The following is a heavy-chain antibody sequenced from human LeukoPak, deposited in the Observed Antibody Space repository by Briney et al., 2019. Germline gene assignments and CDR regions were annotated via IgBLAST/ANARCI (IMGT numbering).Heavy chain of an antibody. Sequence: GGSLRLSCAASGFTFTNAWMSWVRQAPGKGLEWVGRIKGKDDGWATDYAAAVKGRLNISRDDSKSTVSLQVNSLRTEDTAVYYCTTSDAFDIWGQGTMVTVSS. CDR3: TTSDAFDI. CDR2: IKGKDDGWAT. J-gene: IGHJ3*02. CDR1: GFTFTNAW. V-gene: IGHV3-15*01.